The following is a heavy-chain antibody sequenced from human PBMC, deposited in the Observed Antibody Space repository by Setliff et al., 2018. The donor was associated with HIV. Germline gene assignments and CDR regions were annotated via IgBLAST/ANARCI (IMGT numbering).Heavy chain of an antibody. CDR1: GYSISDGYR. CDR3: ARDVGRGGPGRWVDP. J-gene: IGHJ5*02. Sequence: LSLTCLVFGYSISDGYRWGWIRQSPGKGPQWIASIYSTGDTYYSPSLKSRVTISIDTTKNRFSLKLTSVTAADTAVYYCARDVGRGGPGRWVDPWGQGTLVTVS. V-gene: IGHV4-38-2*02. D-gene: IGHD1-26*01. CDR2: IYSTGDT.